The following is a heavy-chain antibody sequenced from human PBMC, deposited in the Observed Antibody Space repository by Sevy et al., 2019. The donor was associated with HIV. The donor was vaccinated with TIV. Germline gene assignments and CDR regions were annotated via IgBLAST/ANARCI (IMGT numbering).Heavy chain of an antibody. V-gene: IGHV3-7*01. Sequence: GGSLRLSCAASGFTFSNYWMSWVRQAPGKRLEWVATINQDGSEKKYVDSVKGRFTISRDNAQNSLYLQLNNLGAEDTAVHYCAREGGAAGTSALDIWGQGTMVTVSS. CDR2: INQDGSEK. D-gene: IGHD6-13*01. CDR3: AREGGAAGTSALDI. J-gene: IGHJ3*02. CDR1: GFTFSNYW.